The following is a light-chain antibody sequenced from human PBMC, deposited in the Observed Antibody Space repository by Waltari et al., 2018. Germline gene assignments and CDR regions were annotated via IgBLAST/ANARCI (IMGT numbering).Light chain of an antibody. V-gene: IGLV1-40*01. J-gene: IGLJ1*01. CDR1: SSNIGAGYD. CDR3: QSYDSSLSVYV. Sequence: QSVLTQPPSVSGAPGQRVTISCTGSSSNIGAGYDVHWYQQLPGTAPKLLIYVNSNRPSGVPDRFSGSKSGTSASLAITGLQAEEEADYYFQSYDSSLSVYVFGTGTKVTVL. CDR2: VNS.